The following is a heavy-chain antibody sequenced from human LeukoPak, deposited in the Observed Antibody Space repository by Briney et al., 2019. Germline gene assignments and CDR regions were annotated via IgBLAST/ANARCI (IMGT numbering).Heavy chain of an antibody. Sequence: PGGSLRLSCAVSGFSLSRYAMSWVRKAPGKGLEWVSAISDSGGSTYYADSVKGRFTISRDNSRNTLYLQMYTLRAEDTAVYYCAKCRGSSWSDYFDYWGQGTLVTVSS. CDR3: AKCRGSSWSDYFDY. J-gene: IGHJ4*02. V-gene: IGHV3-23*01. CDR2: ISDSGGST. D-gene: IGHD6-13*01. CDR1: GFSLSRYA.